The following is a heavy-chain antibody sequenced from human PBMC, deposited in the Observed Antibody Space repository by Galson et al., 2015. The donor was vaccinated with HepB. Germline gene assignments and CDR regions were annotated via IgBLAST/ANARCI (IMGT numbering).Heavy chain of an antibody. CDR3: ARVVGATGEYYFDY. J-gene: IGHJ4*02. V-gene: IGHV1-2*04. CDR2: INPNSGGT. D-gene: IGHD1-26*01. Sequence: SVKVSCKAPGYTSTGYYMHWVRQAPGQGLEWMGWINPNSGGTNYAQKFQGWVTMTRDTSISTAYMELSRLRSDDTAVYYCARVVGATGEYYFDYWGQGTLVTVSS. CDR1: GYTSTGYY.